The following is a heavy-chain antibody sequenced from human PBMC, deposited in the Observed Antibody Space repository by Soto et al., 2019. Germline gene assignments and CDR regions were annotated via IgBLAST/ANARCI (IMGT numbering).Heavy chain of an antibody. D-gene: IGHD3-10*01. CDR1: GFTFSSYS. Sequence: GGSLRLSCAASGFTFSSYSMNWVRQAPGKGLEWISYISSSGSTAYYASSVEGRFTISRDNANNSVYLQMDSLRAEDTALYYCTRAAWFPYLSFYWGQGALVTVSS. J-gene: IGHJ4*02. V-gene: IGHV3-48*04. CDR3: TRAAWFPYLSFY. CDR2: ISSSGSTA.